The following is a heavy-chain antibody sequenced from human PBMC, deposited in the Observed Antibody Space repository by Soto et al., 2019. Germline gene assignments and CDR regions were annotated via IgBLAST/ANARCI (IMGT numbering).Heavy chain of an antibody. CDR2: IYDSGT. Sequence: NPSETLSLTCAVPGVSISSDFWSWIRQPPGKGLEWIGYIYDSGTNYNPSLKSRLTMSIDTSRNQFSLKLSSVTAADTAVYYCARTIAAANTVRWFDTWGQGTLVTVS. J-gene: IGHJ5*02. CDR3: ARTIAAANTVRWFDT. CDR1: GVSISSDF. V-gene: IGHV4-59*01. D-gene: IGHD6-13*01.